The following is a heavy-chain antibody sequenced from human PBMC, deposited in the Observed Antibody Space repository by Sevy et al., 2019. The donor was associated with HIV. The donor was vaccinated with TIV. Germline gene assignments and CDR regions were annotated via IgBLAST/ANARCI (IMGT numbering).Heavy chain of an antibody. CDR1: GDTFSTYG. CDR2: IIPIFGTP. CDR3: AREGGVATTGDHDAFDI. J-gene: IGHJ3*02. Sequence: ASVKVSCKASGDTFSTYGLSWVRQAPGQGLEWMGGIIPIFGTPSYAQKFQGRVTLTADESASTAYMELSSLRSEDTALYYCAREGGVATTGDHDAFDIWGHGTLVTVSS. D-gene: IGHD7-27*01. V-gene: IGHV1-69*13.